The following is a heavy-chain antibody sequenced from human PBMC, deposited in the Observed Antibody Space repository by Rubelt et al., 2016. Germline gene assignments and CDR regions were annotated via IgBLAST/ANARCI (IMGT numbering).Heavy chain of an antibody. CDR1: TFSSYG. V-gene: IGHV1-18*01. D-gene: IGHD3-22*01. J-gene: IGHJ4*02. CDR2: ISAYNGNT. Sequence: TFSSYGISWVRQAPGQGLEWMGWISAYNGNTNYAQKLQGRVTMTTDTSTSTAYMELRSLRSDDTAVYYCARVEYYYDSSGYSDYWGQGTLVTVSS. CDR3: ARVEYYYDSSGYSDY.